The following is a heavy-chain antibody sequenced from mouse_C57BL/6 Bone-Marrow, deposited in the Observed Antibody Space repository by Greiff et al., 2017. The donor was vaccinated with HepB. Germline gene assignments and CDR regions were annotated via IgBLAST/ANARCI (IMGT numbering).Heavy chain of an antibody. CDR3: ARDRRYGSSYAMDY. D-gene: IGHD1-1*01. CDR1: GFTFSSYA. CDR2: ISDGGSYT. Sequence: DVMLVESGGGLVKPGGSLKLSCAASGFTFSSYAMSWVRQTPEKRLEWVATISDGGSYTYYPDNVKGRFTISRDNAKNNLYLQMSHLKSEDTAMYYCARDRRYGSSYAMDYWGQGTSVTVSS. V-gene: IGHV5-4*01. J-gene: IGHJ4*01.